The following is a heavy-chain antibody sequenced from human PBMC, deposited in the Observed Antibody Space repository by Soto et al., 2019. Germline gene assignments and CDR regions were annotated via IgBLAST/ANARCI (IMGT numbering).Heavy chain of an antibody. CDR2: ISYDGSNK. V-gene: IGHV3-30-3*01. CDR1: GFTFSSYA. J-gene: IGHJ6*02. D-gene: IGHD2-2*01. Sequence: QVQLVESGGGVVQPGRSLRLSCAASGFTFSSYAMHWVRQAPGKGLEWVAVISYDGSNKYYADSVKGRFTISRDNSKNTRYLQMNRLRAEETAVYYCATAVGDIGLVPAASRGGGINYYGLDVWGQGTTVTVSS. CDR3: ATAVGDIGLVPAASRGGGINYYGLDV.